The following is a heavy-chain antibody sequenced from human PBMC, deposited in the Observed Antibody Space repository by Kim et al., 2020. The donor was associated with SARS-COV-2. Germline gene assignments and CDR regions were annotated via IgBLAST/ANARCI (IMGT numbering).Heavy chain of an antibody. V-gene: IGHV3-30*18. D-gene: IGHD6-6*01. CDR1: GFRFNNYG. CDR2: ISYEGSDK. CDR3: AKEVAARPRWYFDL. J-gene: IGHJ2*01. Sequence: GGSLRLSCTASGFRFNNYGMHWVRQPPGRGLEWLAVISYEGSDKFYGDSVKGRFTISRDNSKDTVYMEMNNLRTEDTAIYYCAKEVAARPRWYFDLWGRGNLVTVSA.